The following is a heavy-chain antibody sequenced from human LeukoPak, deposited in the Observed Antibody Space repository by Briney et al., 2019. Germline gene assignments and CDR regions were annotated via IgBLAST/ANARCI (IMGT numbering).Heavy chain of an antibody. CDR2: LNPNTGGT. Sequence: GASVKVSCKASGYTFTDYYMHWVRQAPGQGLEWMGWLNPNTGGTNYAQKYQDRVTRTRDTSTSTAYMELTRLTSDDTAVYYCARDKISFDYWGQGTLVTVSS. CDR1: GYTFTDYY. V-gene: IGHV1-2*02. CDR3: ARDKISFDY. D-gene: IGHD2/OR15-2a*01. J-gene: IGHJ4*02.